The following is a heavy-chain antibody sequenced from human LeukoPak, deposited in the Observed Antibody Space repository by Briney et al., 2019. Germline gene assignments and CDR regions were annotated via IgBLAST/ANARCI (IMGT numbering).Heavy chain of an antibody. D-gene: IGHD3-22*01. Sequence: GGSLRLSCAASGFTFSNAWMNWVRQAPGKGLEWAGRIKSKTDGGTTDYAAPVKGRFTISRDDSKNTLYLQMNSLKTEDTAVYYCTTDGALVELDSSNWGQGTLVTVSS. V-gene: IGHV3-15*07. CDR2: IKSKTDGGTT. CDR3: TTDGALVELDSSN. J-gene: IGHJ4*02. CDR1: GFTFSNAW.